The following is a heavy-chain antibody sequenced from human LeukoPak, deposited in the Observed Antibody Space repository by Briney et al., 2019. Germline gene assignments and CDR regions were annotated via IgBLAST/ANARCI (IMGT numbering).Heavy chain of an antibody. D-gene: IGHD3-10*01. CDR2: INPNSVGT. J-gene: IGHJ4*02. Sequence: ASVKVSCKASGYTFTGYYIHWVRQAPGQGLEWMGRINPNSVGTNYAQKFQGRVTMTRETSIRTAYMELSRLIFDDTAVYYCARENGSGSYAVPGFDYWGQGTLVTVSS. CDR1: GYTFTGYY. CDR3: ARENGSGSYAVPGFDY. V-gene: IGHV1-2*06.